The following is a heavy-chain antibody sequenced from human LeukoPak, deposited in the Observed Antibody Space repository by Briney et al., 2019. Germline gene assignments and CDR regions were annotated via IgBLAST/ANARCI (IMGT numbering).Heavy chain of an antibody. J-gene: IGHJ3*02. CDR3: ARRNDFGI. CDR1: GGSISGDH. Sequence: SETLSLTCTVSGGSISGDHWNCIRQPPGKGLEWIGYIYYSGSTNYNPSLKSRVTISIDTSKNQFSLKLTSVTAADTAVYYCARRNDFGIWGQGTMVTVSS. CDR2: IYYSGST. V-gene: IGHV4-59*08.